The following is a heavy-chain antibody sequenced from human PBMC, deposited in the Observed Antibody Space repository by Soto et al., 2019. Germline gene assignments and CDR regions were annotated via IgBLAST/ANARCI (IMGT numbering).Heavy chain of an antibody. CDR2: IHHSVTT. V-gene: IGHV4-34*01. Sequence: QVQLQQWGAGLLKPSETLSLTCAVYGGSFSGHFWSWIRQPPGKGLEWIGEIHHSVTTIYNPSLEGRVTISGDTSKNQFSLKLSSVTAADTAMYYCARQSYYYYGLDVWGQGTPVTVSS. J-gene: IGHJ6*02. CDR1: GGSFSGHF. CDR3: ARQSYYYYGLDV.